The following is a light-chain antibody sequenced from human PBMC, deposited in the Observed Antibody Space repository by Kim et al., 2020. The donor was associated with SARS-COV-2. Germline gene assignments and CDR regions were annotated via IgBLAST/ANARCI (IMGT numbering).Light chain of an antibody. J-gene: IGKJ4*01. Sequence: SPGERAPLSCRASESVSTKLAWYQQKPGQAPRLLIYGASTRATGIPARFSGSGSGTEFTLTISSLQSEDFAVYYCQQYSNWPPLTFGGGTKVDIK. CDR3: QQYSNWPPLT. CDR1: ESVSTK. CDR2: GAS. V-gene: IGKV3-15*01.